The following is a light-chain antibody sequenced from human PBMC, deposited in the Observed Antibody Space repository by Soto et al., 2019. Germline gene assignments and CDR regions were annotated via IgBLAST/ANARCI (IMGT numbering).Light chain of an antibody. CDR1: SSDVGAYNY. CDR3: SSYTSRFTLV. J-gene: IGLJ2*01. V-gene: IGLV2-14*01. Sequence: QSALTQPASVSGSPGQSITISCTGTSSDVGAYNYVSWYQQHPGKVPKLMIYDVSNRPSGVSNRFSGSKSGNTASLTISGLQAEDEGDYYCSSYTSRFTLVFGGGTKVTV. CDR2: DVS.